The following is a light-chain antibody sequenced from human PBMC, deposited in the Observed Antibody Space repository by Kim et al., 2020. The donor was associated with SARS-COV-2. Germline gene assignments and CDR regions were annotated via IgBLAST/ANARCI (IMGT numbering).Light chain of an antibody. Sequence: VTISCAGSSSSIGAGSAVHWYQHLPGAAPTLLIYGDHNRPSGVPDRFSGSRSTTSASLAITGLQAEDEADYYCLSYDTSLRGAVFGGGTKVTVL. CDR3: LSYDTSLRGAV. CDR1: SSSIGAGSA. J-gene: IGLJ7*01. V-gene: IGLV1-40*01. CDR2: GDH.